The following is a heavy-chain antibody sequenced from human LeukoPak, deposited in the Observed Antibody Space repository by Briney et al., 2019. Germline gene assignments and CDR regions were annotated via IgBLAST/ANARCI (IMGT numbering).Heavy chain of an antibody. CDR3: AREVYGDYLWWFDP. Sequence: ASVKVSCKASGYTFTNYGISWVRQAPGQGLEWMGWISAYNGNTNYAQMLQTRVTMTTDTSTSTAYMELRSLRSDDTAVYYCAREVYGDYLWWFDPWGQGTLVTVSS. D-gene: IGHD4-17*01. V-gene: IGHV1-18*04. CDR2: ISAYNGNT. J-gene: IGHJ5*02. CDR1: GYTFTNYG.